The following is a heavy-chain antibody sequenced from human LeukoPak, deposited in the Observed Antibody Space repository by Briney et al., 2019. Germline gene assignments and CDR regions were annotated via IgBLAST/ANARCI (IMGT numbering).Heavy chain of an antibody. Sequence: GGSLRLSCAASGFIFSSYAMSWVRQAPGKGLEWVSHISASGGTIYYADPVKGRFTISRDNSKNTLYLQMSSLRAEDTALYYCAKQHGNFDSWGQGTLVTVSS. V-gene: IGHV3-23*01. J-gene: IGHJ4*02. CDR1: GFIFSSYA. CDR3: AKQHGNFDS. D-gene: IGHD1-26*01. CDR2: ISASGGTI.